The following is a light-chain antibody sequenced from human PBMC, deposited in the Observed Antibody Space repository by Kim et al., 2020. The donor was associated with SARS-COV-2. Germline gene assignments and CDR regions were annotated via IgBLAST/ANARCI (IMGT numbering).Light chain of an antibody. CDR2: GAS. J-gene: IGKJ1*01. CDR3: HQFNSYPRS. CDR1: QGISNY. V-gene: IGKV1-9*01. Sequence: ASVGKKVTITCRANQGISNYLAWYQQKPGKAPKLQIYGASTLQSGVPSRFSGSGSGTYFTLTISSLQPEDFATYSCHQFNSYPRSFGQGTKVEIK.